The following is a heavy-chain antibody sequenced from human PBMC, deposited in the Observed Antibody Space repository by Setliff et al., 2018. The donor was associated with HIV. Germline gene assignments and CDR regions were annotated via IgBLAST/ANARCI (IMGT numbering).Heavy chain of an antibody. CDR1: GGSISSNNYY. J-gene: IGHJ6*02. CDR3: ATVGETGYYGIDV. CDR2: IYYSGST. D-gene: IGHD1-26*01. Sequence: SETLSLTCTVPGGSISSNNYYWGWIRQPPGKGLEWIASIYYSGSTYYNPSLKSRITISVDTSKNQFSLRLSSVTAADTAVYYCATVGETGYYGIDVWGPGTTVTVSS. V-gene: IGHV4-39*01.